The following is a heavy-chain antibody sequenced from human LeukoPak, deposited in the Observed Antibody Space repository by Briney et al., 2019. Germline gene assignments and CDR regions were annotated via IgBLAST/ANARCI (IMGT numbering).Heavy chain of an antibody. CDR1: GGSFSGYY. V-gene: IGHV4-34*01. D-gene: IGHD1-1*01. J-gene: IGHJ3*02. Sequence: SETLSLTCAVYGGSFSGYYWSWIRQSPEKGLEWIGEINHSGSTNYNPSLKSRVTISVDTSKNQFSLRLSSVTAADTAVYYCARDRGPWNPDAFDIWGQGTMVTVSS. CDR2: INHSGST. CDR3: ARDRGPWNPDAFDI.